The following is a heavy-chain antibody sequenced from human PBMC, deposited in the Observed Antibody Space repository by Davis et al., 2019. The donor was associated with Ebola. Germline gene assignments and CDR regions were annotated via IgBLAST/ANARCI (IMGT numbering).Heavy chain of an antibody. V-gene: IGHV3-23*01. CDR2: ISGSGGST. CDR1: GFTFSSYA. D-gene: IGHD4-11*01. J-gene: IGHJ6*03. CDR3: ARASETSYSNYYYYYYYMDV. Sequence: GESLKISCAASGFTFSSYAMSWVRQAPGKGLEWVSAISGSGGSTYYADSVKGRFTISRDNSKNTLYLQMNSLRAEDTAVYYCARASETSYSNYYYYYYYMDVWGKGTTVTVSS.